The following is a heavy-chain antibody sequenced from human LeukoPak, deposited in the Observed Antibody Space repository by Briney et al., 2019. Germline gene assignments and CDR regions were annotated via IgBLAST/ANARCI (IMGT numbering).Heavy chain of an antibody. Sequence: GGSLRLSCAASGFTFSSSAMSWVRQAPGKGLEWVSAISGNGDNTYYADSVKGRFSISRDNSKNTVYLQMNSLRAEDTAVYYCAKDYYDSSGYYNYAAFDIWGQGTMVTVSS. V-gene: IGHV3-23*01. CDR3: AKDYYDSSGYYNYAAFDI. CDR2: ISGNGDNT. CDR1: GFTFSSSA. D-gene: IGHD3-22*01. J-gene: IGHJ3*02.